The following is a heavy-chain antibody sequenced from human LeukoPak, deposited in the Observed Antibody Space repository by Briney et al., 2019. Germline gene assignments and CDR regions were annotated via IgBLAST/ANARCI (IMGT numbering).Heavy chain of an antibody. CDR2: ISSSGSTI. V-gene: IGHV3-48*03. D-gene: IGHD3-9*01. CDR3: ARDTLHYDILTGYERYYMDV. Sequence: GGSLRLSCAASGFTFSSYEMNWVRQAPGKGLEWVSYISSSGSTIYYADSVKGRFTISRDNAKNSLYLQMNSLRAEDTAVYYCARDTLHYDILTGYERYYMDVWGKGTTVTVSS. CDR1: GFTFSSYE. J-gene: IGHJ6*03.